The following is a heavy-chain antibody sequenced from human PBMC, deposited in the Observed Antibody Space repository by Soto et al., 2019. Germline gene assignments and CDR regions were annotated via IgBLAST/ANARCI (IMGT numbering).Heavy chain of an antibody. V-gene: IGHV3-23*01. J-gene: IGHJ4*02. CDR1: WFPFSDHT. CDR2: ISGSGGST. Sequence: GGFLRLFCSASWFPFSDHTISWVRPASGKGLEWVSAISGSGGSTYYADSVKGRFTISRDNSKNTLYLQMNSLRSEDTAVYYCAADSQVATIKELVVYWGQGTLVTVSS. CDR3: AADSQVATIKELVVY. D-gene: IGHD5-12*01.